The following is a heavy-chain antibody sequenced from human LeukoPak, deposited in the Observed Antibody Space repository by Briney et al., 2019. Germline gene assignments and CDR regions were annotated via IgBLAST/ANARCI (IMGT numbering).Heavy chain of an antibody. D-gene: IGHD3-10*02. V-gene: IGHV1-2*02. J-gene: IGHJ4*02. Sequence: ASVKVSCKASGYTFTGYHIHWVRQAPGQGLEWIGRITPNSGDTYYPQDFQGRVTMTRDTSINTAYMELSRLRSDDTAVYYCARDSSLFGGSDYWGQGTLVTVSS. CDR1: GYTFTGYH. CDR2: ITPNSGDT. CDR3: ARDSSLFGGSDY.